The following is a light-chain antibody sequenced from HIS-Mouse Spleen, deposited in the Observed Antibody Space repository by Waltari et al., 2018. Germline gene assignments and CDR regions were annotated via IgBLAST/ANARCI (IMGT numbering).Light chain of an antibody. CDR1: RSDVGGYNY. CDR3: SSYTSSSTLVV. J-gene: IGLJ2*01. Sequence: QSALTQPASVSGSPGQSITISCTGTRSDVGGYNYVPWYQPHPGKAPKLMIYEVSNRPSGVSNRFSGSKSGKTASLTISGLQAEDEADYYCSSYTSSSTLVVFGGGTKLTVL. CDR2: EVS. V-gene: IGLV2-14*01.